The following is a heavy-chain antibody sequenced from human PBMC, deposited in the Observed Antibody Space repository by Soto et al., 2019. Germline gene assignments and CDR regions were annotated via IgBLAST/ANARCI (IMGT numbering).Heavy chain of an antibody. J-gene: IGHJ4*02. D-gene: IGHD3-16*01. Sequence: QLQLQESGPGLVKPSETLSLTCSVSGDSINSDSYYWGWIRQPPGKGLEWIGSIYYRGNTYYNPSLKTRVTIPLDKSKSQFSLKLNSVTAADSAVYFCARLGGLATISYYFDYWGQGTLVTVSS. CDR3: ARLGGLATISYYFDY. CDR2: IYYRGNT. V-gene: IGHV4-39*01. CDR1: GDSINSDSYY.